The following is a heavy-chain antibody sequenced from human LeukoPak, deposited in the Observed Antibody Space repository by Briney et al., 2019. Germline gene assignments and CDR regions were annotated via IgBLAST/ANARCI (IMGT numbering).Heavy chain of an antibody. CDR1: GFTFSSYS. V-gene: IGHV3-48*01. Sequence: PGGSLRLSCAASGFTFSSYSMNWVRQAPGKGLGWVSYISSSSSTIYYADSVKGRFTISRDNAKNSLCLQMNSLRAEDTAVYYCAREIPLSGHSTVTTSYWGQGTLVTVSS. D-gene: IGHD4-11*01. CDR2: ISSSSSTI. CDR3: AREIPLSGHSTVTTSY. J-gene: IGHJ4*02.